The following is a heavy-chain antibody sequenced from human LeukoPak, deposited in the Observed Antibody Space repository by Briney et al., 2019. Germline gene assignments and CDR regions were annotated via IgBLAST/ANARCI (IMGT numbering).Heavy chain of an antibody. V-gene: IGHV1-69*10. CDR1: GGTFISYA. Sequence: ASVKVSCKASGGTFISYAISWVRQAPGQGLEWMGGIIPIFGIANYAQKFQGRVTITADKSTSTAYMELSSLRSEDTAVYYCARDRGVDRGQLLLNWFDPWGQGTLVTVSS. J-gene: IGHJ5*02. CDR2: IIPIFGIA. CDR3: ARDRGVDRGQLLLNWFDP. D-gene: IGHD2-2*01.